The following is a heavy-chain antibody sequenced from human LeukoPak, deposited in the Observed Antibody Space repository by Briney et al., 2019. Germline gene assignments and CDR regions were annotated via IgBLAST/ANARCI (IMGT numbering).Heavy chain of an antibody. V-gene: IGHV4-34*01. J-gene: IGHJ4*02. CDR1: GGSFSCYY. CDR3: VSDGRDTIALYNPLRFDY. D-gene: IGHD1-1*01. CDR2: INHRGST. Sequence: PSETLSLTCGAYGGSFSCYYWSWIRQPPGKGLEWIGEINHRGSTNYNPSLKSRVTISVDTSKNQFFLRLSLVSAAQTAFYYCVSDGRDTIALYNPLRFDYWGQGTLVTVSS.